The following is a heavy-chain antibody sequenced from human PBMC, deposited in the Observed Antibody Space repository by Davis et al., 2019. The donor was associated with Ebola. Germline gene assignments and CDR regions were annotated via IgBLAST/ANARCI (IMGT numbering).Heavy chain of an antibody. J-gene: IGHJ4*02. Sequence: AASVKVSCKASGYSFTTYAINWVRQAPGQGLQWMGWINFNTGNPTYAQGFTGRFVFSLDTSVSTAYLQISSLKAEDTAVYYCARGITGGYWGQGTLVTVSS. CDR2: INFNTGNP. V-gene: IGHV7-4-1*02. D-gene: IGHD3-3*01. CDR3: ARGITGGY. CDR1: GYSFTTYA.